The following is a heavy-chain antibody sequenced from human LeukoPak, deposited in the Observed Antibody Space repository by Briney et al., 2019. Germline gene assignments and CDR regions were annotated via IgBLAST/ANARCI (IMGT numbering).Heavy chain of an antibody. J-gene: IGHJ4*02. CDR2: INHSGST. V-gene: IGHV4-34*01. D-gene: IGHD3-22*01. CDR1: GASVSNYY. CDR3: ATYYYDSSGYYDFYY. Sequence: SETLSLTCTVSGASVSNYYWSWIRQPPGKALEWIGEINHSGSTSYNPSLKSRVTISVDTSKNQFSLKLSSVTAADTAVYYCATYYYDSSGYYDFYYWGQGTLVTVSS.